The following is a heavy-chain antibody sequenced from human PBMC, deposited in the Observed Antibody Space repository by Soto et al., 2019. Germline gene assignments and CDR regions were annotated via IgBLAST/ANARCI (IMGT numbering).Heavy chain of an antibody. CDR1: GFSFSDHY. CDR3: AKTFGNNWDSHYLDC. CDR2: IRNNANGYTT. J-gene: IGHJ4*02. V-gene: IGHV3-72*01. D-gene: IGHD1-7*01. Sequence: GGSLRLSCAASGFSFSDHYMDWVRQAPGKGLEWVGRIRNNANGYTTEYAASVKGIFTISRDYSKSSLYLQMNSLKTEDTAVYYCAKTFGNNWDSHYLDCWGQGSLVTVSS.